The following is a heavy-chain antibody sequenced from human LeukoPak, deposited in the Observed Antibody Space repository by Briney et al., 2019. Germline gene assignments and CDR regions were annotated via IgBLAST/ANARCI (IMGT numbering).Heavy chain of an antibody. J-gene: IGHJ2*01. CDR3: AKTADIVVVPAASPPPGYFDL. Sequence: PGGSLRLSCAASGFNFRSYGMHWVRQAPGKGLEWVAFIRYDGSNKYYADSVKGRFTISRDNSKNTLYLQMNSLRAEDTAVYYCAKTADIVVVPAASPPPGYFDLWGRGTLVTVSS. D-gene: IGHD2-2*01. CDR1: GFNFRSYG. V-gene: IGHV3-30*02. CDR2: IRYDGSNK.